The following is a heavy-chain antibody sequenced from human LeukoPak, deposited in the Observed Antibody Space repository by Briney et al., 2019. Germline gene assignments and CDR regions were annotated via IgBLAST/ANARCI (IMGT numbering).Heavy chain of an antibody. CDR3: TREGAAAGNY. V-gene: IGHV3-49*04. Sequence: GGSLRLSCTASGFTFGDYAMSWVRQAPGKGLEWVGFIRSKAYGGTTEYAASVKGRFTISRDDSKSIAYLQMNSLKTEDTAVYYCTREGAAAGNYWGQGTLVTVSS. J-gene: IGHJ4*02. CDR1: GFTFGDYA. D-gene: IGHD6-13*01. CDR2: IRSKAYGGTT.